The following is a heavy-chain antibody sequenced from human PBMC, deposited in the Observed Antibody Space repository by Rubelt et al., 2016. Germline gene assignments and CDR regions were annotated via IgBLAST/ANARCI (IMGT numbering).Heavy chain of an antibody. CDR2: IYNGGTT. CDR1: GVSVRTSY. D-gene: IGHD2-15*01. V-gene: IGHV4-59*02. Sequence: QVQLQESGPGLVKPSETLSLTCTVSGVSVRTSYWSWIRQSPGKGLEFIGYIYNGGTTHYNPSLKSRLIKSVDTSKNQFSLGLTSVTAADTAVYYCASTSRWPPPFFDIWGQGTMVTVSS. J-gene: IGHJ3*02. CDR3: ASTSRWPPPFFDI.